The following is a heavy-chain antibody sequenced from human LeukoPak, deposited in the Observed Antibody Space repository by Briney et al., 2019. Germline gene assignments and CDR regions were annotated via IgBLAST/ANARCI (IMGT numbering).Heavy chain of an antibody. CDR2: INPNSGGT. D-gene: IGHD2-2*01. CDR3: ASGIVVVPAALDY. J-gene: IGHJ4*02. CDR1: GYTFTGYH. Sequence: ASVKVSCKASGYTFTGYHMHWVRQAPGQGLEWMGWINPNSGGTNYAQKFQGRVTMTRDTSISTAYMELSRLRSDDTAVYYCASGIVVVPAALDYWGQGTLVTVSS. V-gene: IGHV1-2*02.